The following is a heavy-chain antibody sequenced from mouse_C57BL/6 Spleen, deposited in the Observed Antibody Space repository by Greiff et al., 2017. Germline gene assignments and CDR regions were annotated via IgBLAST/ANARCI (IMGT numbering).Heavy chain of an antibody. CDR1: GYTFTNYW. CDR2: IYPGGGYT. CDR3: ARESSYDAMDY. J-gene: IGHJ4*01. Sequence: VQLQESGAELVRPGTSVKMSCKASGYTFTNYWIGWAKQRPGHGLEWIGDIYPGGGYTNYNEKFKGKATLTADKSSSTAYMQFSSLTSEDSAIYYCARESSYDAMDYWGQGTSVTVSS. D-gene: IGHD1-1*01. V-gene: IGHV1-63*01.